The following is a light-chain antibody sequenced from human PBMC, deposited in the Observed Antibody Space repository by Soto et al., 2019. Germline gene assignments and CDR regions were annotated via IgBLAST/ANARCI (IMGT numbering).Light chain of an antibody. J-gene: IGKJ5*01. Sequence: EIVLTPSPGTLSLSPGDRATLSCRASQSVSSSSLAWYQQKPGQAPRLLIYGASNRATGIPDRFSDSGSGTDFTLTISRLEPEDFAVYWCQQYGNSPSTFGQGTRLEIK. CDR1: QSVSSSS. V-gene: IGKV3-20*01. CDR2: GAS. CDR3: QQYGNSPST.